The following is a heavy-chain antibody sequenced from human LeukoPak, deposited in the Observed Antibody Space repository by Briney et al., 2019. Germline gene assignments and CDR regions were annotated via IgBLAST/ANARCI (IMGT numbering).Heavy chain of an antibody. CDR1: GFTFSSYG. D-gene: IGHD2-21*02. J-gene: IGHJ4*02. CDR3: ARMYCGGDCYSFVLDY. V-gene: IGHV3-33*01. Sequence: GGSLRLSCAASGFTFSSYGMHWVRQAPGKGLEWVAVIWYDGSNKYYADSVKGRFTISRDNSKNTLYLQMNSLRAEDTAVYYCARMYCGGDCYSFVLDYWGRGTLVTVSS. CDR2: IWYDGSNK.